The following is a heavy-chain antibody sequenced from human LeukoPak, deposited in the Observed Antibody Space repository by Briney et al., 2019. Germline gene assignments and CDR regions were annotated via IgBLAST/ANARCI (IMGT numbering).Heavy chain of an antibody. Sequence: GGSLRLSCAASGFTFSSYAMHWVRQAPGKGLEWVAVISYDGSNKYYADSVKGRFTISRDNSKNTLYLQMNSQRAEDTAVYYCARTVVGITMVRGVIGGFDYWGQGTLVTVSS. CDR1: GFTFSSYA. D-gene: IGHD3-10*01. CDR3: ARTVVGITMVRGVIGGFDY. V-gene: IGHV3-30*04. CDR2: ISYDGSNK. J-gene: IGHJ4*02.